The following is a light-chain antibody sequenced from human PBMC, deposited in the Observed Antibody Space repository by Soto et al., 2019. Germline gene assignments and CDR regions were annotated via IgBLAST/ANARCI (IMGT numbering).Light chain of an antibody. J-gene: IGLJ1*01. CDR2: DVS. CDR3: CSYAGSYTHYV. Sequence: QSVVTQPRSVSGSPGQSITISCTGTSSDVGGYNYVSWYRQHPGKAPKLMIYDVSKRPSGVPDRFSGSKSGNTASLTISGLQAEDEADYYCCSYAGSYTHYVFGTGTQLTVL. V-gene: IGLV2-11*01. CDR1: SSDVGGYNY.